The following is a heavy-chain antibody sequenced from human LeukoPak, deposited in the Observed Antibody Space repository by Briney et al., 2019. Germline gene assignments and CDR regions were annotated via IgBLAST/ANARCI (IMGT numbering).Heavy chain of an antibody. CDR1: GGTFSSYA. V-gene: IGHV1-69*05. Sequence: GASVKVSCKASGGTFSSYAISWVRQAPGQGLEWMGGITPIFGTANYAQKFQGRVTITTDESTSTAYMELSSLRSEDTAAYYCARSKGYYYDSSGYSAPAEYFQHWGQGTLVTVSS. J-gene: IGHJ1*01. CDR3: ARSKGYYYDSSGYSAPAEYFQH. CDR2: ITPIFGTA. D-gene: IGHD3-22*01.